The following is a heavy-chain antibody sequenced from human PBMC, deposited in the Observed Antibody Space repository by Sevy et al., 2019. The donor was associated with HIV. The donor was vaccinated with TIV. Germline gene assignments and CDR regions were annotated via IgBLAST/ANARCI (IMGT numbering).Heavy chain of an antibody. V-gene: IGHV4-59*01. D-gene: IGHD3-9*01. Sequence: SETLSLACTVSGDSIGSYYWSWIRLPPGKGLEWIGDLYWNGDTNDSPSLKSRVTILVDTSKNQFSLKLRSVTAADTAVYFCARGQKYDIMTAMYYKNGFDVWGQGTMVTVSS. CDR3: ARGQKYDIMTAMYYKNGFDV. CDR2: LYWNGDT. J-gene: IGHJ6*02. CDR1: GDSIGSYY.